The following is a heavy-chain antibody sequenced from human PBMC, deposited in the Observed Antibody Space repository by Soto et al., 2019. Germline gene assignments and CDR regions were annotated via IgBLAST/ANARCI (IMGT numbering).Heavy chain of an antibody. J-gene: IGHJ4*02. V-gene: IGHV3-23*01. CDR3: AKDRGVSDILTGYYNLSPGSNFDY. Sequence: EVQLLESGGGLVQPGGSLRLSCAASGFTFSSYAMSWVRQAPGKGLEWVSAISGSGGSTYYADSVKGRFTISRDNSKNTLYLQMNSLRAEDTAVYYCAKDRGVSDILTGYYNLSPGSNFDYWGQGTLVTVSS. CDR2: ISGSGGST. CDR1: GFTFSSYA. D-gene: IGHD3-9*01.